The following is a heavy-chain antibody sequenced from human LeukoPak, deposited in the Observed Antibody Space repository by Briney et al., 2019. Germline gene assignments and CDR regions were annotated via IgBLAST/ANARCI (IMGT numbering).Heavy chain of an antibody. D-gene: IGHD6-13*01. CDR2: ISYDGTNK. J-gene: IGHJ4*02. CDR1: GYTFSSYG. Sequence: GGSVKVSCKASGYTFSSYGITWVRQAPGKGPEWVAVISYDGTNKYYADSVKGRFTISRDNSRNTLYLQMNSPRAEDTAVYYCAKDQDVAAAGTWGSIDYWGQGTLVTVSS. CDR3: AKDQDVAAAGTWGSIDY. V-gene: IGHV3-30*18.